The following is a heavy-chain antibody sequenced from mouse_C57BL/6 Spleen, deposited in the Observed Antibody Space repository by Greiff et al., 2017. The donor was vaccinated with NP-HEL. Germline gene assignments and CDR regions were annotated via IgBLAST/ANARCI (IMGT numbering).Heavy chain of an antibody. J-gene: IGHJ3*01. CDR2: IYPGSGST. Sequence: QVQLQQPGAELVKPGASVKMSCKASGYTFTSYWITWVKQRPGQGLEWIGDIYPGSGSTNYNEKFKSKATLTVDTSSSTAYMQLSSLTSEDSAVYYCARWSSNYKGAWFAYWGQGTLVTVSA. V-gene: IGHV1-55*01. CDR3: ARWSSNYKGAWFAY. D-gene: IGHD2-5*01. CDR1: GYTFTSYW.